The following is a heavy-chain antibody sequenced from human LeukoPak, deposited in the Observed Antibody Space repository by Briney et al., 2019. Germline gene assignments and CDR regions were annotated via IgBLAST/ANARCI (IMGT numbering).Heavy chain of an antibody. CDR1: GYSINSGYF. Sequence: SETLSLTCTVSGYSINSGYFWGWVRQPPGKGPEWIGSIFHTGDVYYNPSLRSRVTLSIDTSRNQVSLKVTSVTAADTAVYYCASRITVAYYFDYWGQGTLVTVSS. CDR3: ASRITVAYYFDY. J-gene: IGHJ4*02. CDR2: IFHTGDV. D-gene: IGHD4-23*01. V-gene: IGHV4-38-2*02.